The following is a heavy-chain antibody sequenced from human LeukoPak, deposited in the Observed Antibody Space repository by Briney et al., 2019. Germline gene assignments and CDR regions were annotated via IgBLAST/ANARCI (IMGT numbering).Heavy chain of an antibody. CDR3: AKGRWEVNLSDAFDI. J-gene: IGHJ3*02. V-gene: IGHV3-23*01. D-gene: IGHD1-26*01. Sequence: GGSLRLSCTASGLTFSTYALSWVRQTPGKGLEWLSVISATGSTTYYADSVKGRFTISRDNSKNTLYLQMNSLRAEDTAVYYCAKGRWEVNLSDAFDIWGQGSMVTVSS. CDR2: ISATGSTT. CDR1: GLTFSTYA.